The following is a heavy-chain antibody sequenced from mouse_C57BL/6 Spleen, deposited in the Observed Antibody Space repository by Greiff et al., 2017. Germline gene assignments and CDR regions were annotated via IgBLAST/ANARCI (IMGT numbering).Heavy chain of an antibody. Sequence: EVMLVESGGGLVKPGGSLKLSCAASGFTFSDYGMHWVRQAPEKGLEWVAYISSGSSTIYYADTVKGRFTISRDNAKNTLFLQMTSLRSEDTAMYYCASLYGNEYYYAMDYWGQGTSVTVSS. CDR1: GFTFSDYG. D-gene: IGHD2-1*01. V-gene: IGHV5-17*01. CDR3: ASLYGNEYYYAMDY. CDR2: ISSGSSTI. J-gene: IGHJ4*01.